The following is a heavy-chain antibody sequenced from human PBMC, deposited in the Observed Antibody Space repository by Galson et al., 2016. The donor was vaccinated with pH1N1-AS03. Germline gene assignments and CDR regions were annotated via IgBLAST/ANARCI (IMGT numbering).Heavy chain of an antibody. V-gene: IGHV6-1*01. J-gene: IGHJ4*02. Sequence: CAISGDSVSSNSAAWNWIRLSPSRGLEWLGRTYYRSRWRNDYAVSVKSRIIINPDTSKNQFSLQLNFVTPAETAIYYCAGMQLGALHFWGRGTLVTVSS. CDR3: AGMQLGALHF. CDR1: GDSVSSNSAA. D-gene: IGHD1-1*01. CDR2: TYYRSRWRN.